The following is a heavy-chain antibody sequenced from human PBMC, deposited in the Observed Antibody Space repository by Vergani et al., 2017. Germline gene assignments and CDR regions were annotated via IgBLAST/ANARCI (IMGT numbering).Heavy chain of an antibody. CDR2: FHVGGTT. CDR3: ARDAPALTLIRGALRD. CDR1: GDSISSGSFY. D-gene: IGHD3-10*01. Sequence: QLQLQESGPGLVKPSETLSLTCTVSGDSISSGSFYWTWIRQPAGKGLEWIGRFHVGGTTHYNPSLKSRVSISLDTSTNQFSLTLRSVTAADTAVYYCARDAPALTLIRGALRDWGQGSLVTVSS. J-gene: IGHJ4*02. V-gene: IGHV4-61*02.